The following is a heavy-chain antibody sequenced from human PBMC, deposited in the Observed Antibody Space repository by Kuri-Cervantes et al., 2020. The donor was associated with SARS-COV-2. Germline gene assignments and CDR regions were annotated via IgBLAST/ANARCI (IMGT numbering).Heavy chain of an antibody. Sequence: GGSLRLSCAASGFTFSSYGMHWVRQAPGKGLEWVAVISYDGSNKYYADSVKGRFTIARDNSKNTLYLQMNRQRAEETAVYYCARDPGGVYYYYYMDVWGKGTTVTVSS. D-gene: IGHD3-16*01. CDR2: ISYDGSNK. CDR1: GFTFSSYG. J-gene: IGHJ6*03. V-gene: IGHV3-30*03. CDR3: ARDPGGVYYYYYMDV.